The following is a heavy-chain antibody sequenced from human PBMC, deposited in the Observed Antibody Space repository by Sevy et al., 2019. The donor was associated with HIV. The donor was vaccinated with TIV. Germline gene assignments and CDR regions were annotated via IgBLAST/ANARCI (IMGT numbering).Heavy chain of an antibody. J-gene: IGHJ3*02. D-gene: IGHD1-26*01. CDR3: AREDGSYYLADAFDI. CDR1: GFTFSSYA. CDR2: ISYDGSNK. Sequence: GGSLRLSCAASGFTFSSYAMHWVRQAPGKGLEWVAVISYDGSNKYYADSVKGRFTISRDNSKNRLYLQMNSLRAEDTAVYYCAREDGSYYLADAFDIWGQGTMVTVSS. V-gene: IGHV3-30*04.